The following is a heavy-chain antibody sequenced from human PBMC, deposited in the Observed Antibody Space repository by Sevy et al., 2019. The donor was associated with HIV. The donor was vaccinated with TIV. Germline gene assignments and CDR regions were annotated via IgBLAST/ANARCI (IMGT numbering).Heavy chain of an antibody. D-gene: IGHD3-10*01. Sequence: SETLSLTCTVSGGSISSYYWSWIRQPPGKGLEWVGRIYTSGSTNYNPSLKSRVTMSVDTPKNQSSLKLSSVTAADTAVYYCARADYYGSGSIDYWGQGTLVTVSS. CDR1: GGSISSYY. J-gene: IGHJ4*02. CDR3: ARADYYGSGSIDY. CDR2: IYTSGST. V-gene: IGHV4-4*07.